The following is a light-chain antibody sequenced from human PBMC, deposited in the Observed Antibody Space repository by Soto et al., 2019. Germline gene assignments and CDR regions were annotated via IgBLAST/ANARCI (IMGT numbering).Light chain of an antibody. CDR3: CSFADSYTRVV. V-gene: IGLV2-11*01. CDR2: DVS. CDR1: SSDVGGYNY. Sequence: QSALTQPRSVSGSPGQSVTISCTGTSSDVGGYNYVSWYQQHPGKAPKLMIYDVSKRPSGVPDRFSASKSGNTASLTISGLQAEDEADYHCCSFADSYTRVVFGGGTKLTVL. J-gene: IGLJ2*01.